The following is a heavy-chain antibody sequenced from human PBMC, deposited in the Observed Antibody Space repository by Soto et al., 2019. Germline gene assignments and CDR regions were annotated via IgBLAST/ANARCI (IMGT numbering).Heavy chain of an antibody. CDR3: ARESEPYYYDSSGYYSWFDP. CDR2: ISAYNGNT. J-gene: IGHJ5*02. V-gene: IGHV1-18*01. Sequence: ASMKVSCKASGYTFTSYGISWVRQAPGQGLEWMGWISAYNGNTNYAQKLQGRVTMTTDTSTSTAYMELRSLRSDDTAVYYCARESEPYYYDSSGYYSWFDPLGQGTLVTVSS. D-gene: IGHD3-22*01. CDR1: GYTFTSYG.